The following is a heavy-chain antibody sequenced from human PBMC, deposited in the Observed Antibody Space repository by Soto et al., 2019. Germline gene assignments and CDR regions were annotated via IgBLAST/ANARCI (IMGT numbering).Heavy chain of an antibody. CDR1: GYTFTSYG. Sequence: ASVKVSCKASGYTFTSYGISWVRQAPGQGLEWMGWISAYNGNTNYAQKLQGRVTMTTDTSTSTAYMELRSLRSDDTAVYYCARSTTIFGVVSASSYFDYWGQGTLVTVSS. D-gene: IGHD3-3*01. V-gene: IGHV1-18*01. J-gene: IGHJ4*02. CDR2: ISAYNGNT. CDR3: ARSTTIFGVVSASSYFDY.